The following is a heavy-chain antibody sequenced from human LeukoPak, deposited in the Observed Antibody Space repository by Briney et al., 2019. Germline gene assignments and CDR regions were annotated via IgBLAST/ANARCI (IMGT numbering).Heavy chain of an antibody. D-gene: IGHD1-26*01. Sequence: GGSLRLSCAASGFTFSSYAMSWVRQAPGKGLEWVSAISGSGGSTYYADSVKGRFTISRDNAKNSLYLQMNSLRAEDTAVYYCARDYVVGATVDYWGQGTLVTVSS. J-gene: IGHJ4*02. CDR3: ARDYVVGATVDY. CDR2: ISGSGGST. V-gene: IGHV3-23*01. CDR1: GFTFSSYA.